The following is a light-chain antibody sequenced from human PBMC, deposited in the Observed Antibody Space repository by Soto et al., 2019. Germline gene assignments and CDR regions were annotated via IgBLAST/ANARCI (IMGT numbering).Light chain of an antibody. CDR3: SSYSISTAYL. V-gene: IGLV2-14*01. Sequence: QSVLTQPASVSGSPGQSITISCTGTSSDVGGYHYVSWYQLLPGKAPKLILFEVSIRPSGVSYRFSGSKSGNTASLTISGLQAEDEADYSCSSYSISTAYLFGTGTKVTVL. CDR2: EVS. J-gene: IGLJ1*01. CDR1: SSDVGGYHY.